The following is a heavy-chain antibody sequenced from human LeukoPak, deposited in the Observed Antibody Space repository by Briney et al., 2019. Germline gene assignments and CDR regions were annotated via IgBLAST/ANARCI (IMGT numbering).Heavy chain of an antibody. CDR2: INHSGST. D-gene: IGHD1-26*01. V-gene: IGHV4-34*01. CDR3: AMRVGPSVGYYFDY. CDR1: GGSFSGYY. Sequence: SETLSLTCAVYGGSFSGYYWSWIRQPPGKGLEWIGEINHSGSTNYNPSLKSRVTISVDTSKSQFSLKLSSVTAADTAVYYCAMRVGPSVGYYFDYWGQGTLVTVSS. J-gene: IGHJ4*02.